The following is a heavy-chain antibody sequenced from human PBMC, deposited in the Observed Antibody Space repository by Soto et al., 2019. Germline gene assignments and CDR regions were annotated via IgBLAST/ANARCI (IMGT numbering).Heavy chain of an antibody. D-gene: IGHD2-2*02. J-gene: IGHJ6*02. CDR2: ISSSSSYI. Sequence: PVGSLRFSCAASGFTFSSYSMNWVRQAPGKGLEWVSSISSSSSYIYYADSVKGRFTISRDNAKNSLYLQMNSLRAEDTAVYYCARSSDSCSSTSCYIRGDYYYGMDVWGQGTTVTVSS. CDR3: ARSSDSCSSTSCYIRGDYYYGMDV. V-gene: IGHV3-21*01. CDR1: GFTFSSYS.